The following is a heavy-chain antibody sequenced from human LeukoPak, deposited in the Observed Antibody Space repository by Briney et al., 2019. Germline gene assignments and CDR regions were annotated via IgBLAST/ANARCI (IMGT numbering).Heavy chain of an antibody. J-gene: IGHJ3*02. CDR1: GFTVSSNY. CDR3: ARDNLSQGPDAFDI. D-gene: IGHD1-14*01. V-gene: IGHV3-53*01. CDR2: IYSGGST. Sequence: PGGSLRLSCAASGFTVSSNYMSWVRQAPGKGLEWVSVIYSGGSTYYADSVKGRFTISRDNSKNTLYLQMNSLRAEDTAVYYCARDNLSQGPDAFDIWGQGTMVTVSS.